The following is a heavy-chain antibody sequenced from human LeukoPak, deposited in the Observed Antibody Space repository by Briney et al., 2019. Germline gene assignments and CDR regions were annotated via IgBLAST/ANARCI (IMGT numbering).Heavy chain of an antibody. CDR1: GGSISSGDYY. V-gene: IGHV4-30-4*08. CDR2: ISDRRST. CDR3: ACPYGGHDAFDI. Sequence: SQTLSLTCTVSGGSISSGDYYWSGIRQPQGKGLGCIGYISDRRSTSYNPSLKRRLTIPVDTSKNHFCLQLSSGTAADTAVYYCACPYGGHDAFDIWGQGRMVTVSS. D-gene: IGHD3-16*01. J-gene: IGHJ3*02.